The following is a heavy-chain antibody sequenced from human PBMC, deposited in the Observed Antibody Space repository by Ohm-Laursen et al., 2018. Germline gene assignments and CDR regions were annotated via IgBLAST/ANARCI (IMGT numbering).Heavy chain of an antibody. D-gene: IGHD3-3*01. Sequence: RSLRLPCAASGFTFGDYAMSWVRQAPGKGLEWVGFIRSKAYGGTTEYAASVKGRFTISRDDSKSIAYLQMNSLKTEDTAVYYCTRARRLTIFGVVFFDYWGQGTLVTVSS. V-gene: IGHV3-49*04. CDR3: TRARRLTIFGVVFFDY. J-gene: IGHJ4*02. CDR1: GFTFGDYA. CDR2: IRSKAYGGTT.